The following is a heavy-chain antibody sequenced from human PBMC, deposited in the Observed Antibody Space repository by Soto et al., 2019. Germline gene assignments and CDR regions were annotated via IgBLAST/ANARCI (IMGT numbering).Heavy chain of an antibody. Sequence: SXTLSLTCAVSGGSMSTYYWSWIRQPPGKGLEWIGYIYFRGSTSYNPSLKSRVTISVDTSKNQFSLKLSSVTAADTAMYYCARVGYSSGFYYFDYWGQGILVTVSS. J-gene: IGHJ4*02. V-gene: IGHV4-59*01. CDR3: ARVGYSSGFYYFDY. CDR2: IYFRGST. D-gene: IGHD6-19*01. CDR1: GGSMSTYY.